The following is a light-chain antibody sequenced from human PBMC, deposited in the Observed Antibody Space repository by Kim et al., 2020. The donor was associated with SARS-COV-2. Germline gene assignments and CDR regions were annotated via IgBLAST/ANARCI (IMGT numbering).Light chain of an antibody. CDR2: DAS. V-gene: IGKV3-11*01. J-gene: IGKJ4*01. CDR3: QQRDSWPPAVS. CDR1: QSIDTS. Sequence: PVELATRSCRASQSIDTSLAWYQHRPSQAPRLLVYDASIRATGVPDRFSGSGSGTDFTLTISSLEPEDFSTYYCQQRDSWPPAVSFGGGTKVDIK.